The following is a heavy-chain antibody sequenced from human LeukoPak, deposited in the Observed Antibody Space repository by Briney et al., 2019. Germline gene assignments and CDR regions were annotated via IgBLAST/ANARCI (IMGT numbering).Heavy chain of an antibody. CDR3: ASSGPYGSGSYFSPGAFDI. Sequence: GESLKISCKSSGYSFTSYWIGWVRQMPGKRLEWMRIIYPGDSDTRYSPSFQGQVTISADKSISTAYLQWSSLKASDTAMYYCASSGPYGSGSYFSPGAFDIWGQCTMVTVSS. CDR2: IYPGDSDT. V-gene: IGHV5-51*01. J-gene: IGHJ3*02. CDR1: GYSFTSYW. D-gene: IGHD3-10*01.